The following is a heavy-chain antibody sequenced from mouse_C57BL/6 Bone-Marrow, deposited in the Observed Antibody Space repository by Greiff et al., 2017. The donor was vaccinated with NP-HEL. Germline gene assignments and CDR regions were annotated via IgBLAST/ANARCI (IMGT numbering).Heavy chain of an antibody. Sequence: EVQLQQSGPVLVKPGASVKMSCKASGYTFTDYYMNWVKQSHGKSLEWIGVINPYNGGTSYNQKFKGKATLTVDKSSSTAYMELNSLTSEDSAVYYCARRGGTFSWFAYWGQGTLVTVSA. D-gene: IGHD4-1*01. J-gene: IGHJ3*01. CDR1: GYTFTDYY. CDR3: ARRGGTFSWFAY. CDR2: INPYNGGT. V-gene: IGHV1-19*01.